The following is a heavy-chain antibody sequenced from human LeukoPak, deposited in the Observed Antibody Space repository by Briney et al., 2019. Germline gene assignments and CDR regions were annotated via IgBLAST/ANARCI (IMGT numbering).Heavy chain of an antibody. Sequence: SVKVSCKASGGTFSSYAISWVRQAPGQGLEWMGGIIPIFGTANYAQKFQGRVTITADESTSTAYMELSSLRSEDTAVYYCARDSPVVPAAITWFDPWGQGTLVTVSS. CDR1: GGTFSSYA. J-gene: IGHJ5*02. CDR3: ARDSPVVPAAITWFDP. CDR2: IIPIFGTA. D-gene: IGHD2-2*01. V-gene: IGHV1-69*01.